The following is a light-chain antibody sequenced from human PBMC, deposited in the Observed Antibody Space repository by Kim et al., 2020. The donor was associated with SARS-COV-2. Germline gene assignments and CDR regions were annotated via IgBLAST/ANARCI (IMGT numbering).Light chain of an antibody. CDR2: DVQ. J-gene: IGLJ1*01. CDR3: SSDRTGDTYV. Sequence: GKSSNSSCNGISSDIGTYNFVAWYKQDPGKAPKVIMYDVQNRPSGVSNRFSGSKSGNTAYLTISGRQAEDEADYYCSSDRTGDTYVFGTGTKVTVL. V-gene: IGLV2-14*03. CDR1: SSDIGTYNF.